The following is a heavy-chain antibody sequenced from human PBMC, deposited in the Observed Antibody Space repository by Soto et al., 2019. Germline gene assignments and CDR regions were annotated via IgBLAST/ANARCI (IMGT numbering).Heavy chain of an antibody. CDR2: ISAYNGNT. J-gene: IGHJ4*02. Sequence: QVQLVQSGAEVKKPGASVKVSCKASGYTFTSYGISWVRQAPGQGLEWMGWISAYNGNTNNAQKRQGRVTMTTDTSTSTTALEVRTLRCDDTAVYYGASDPGTRSDYWGQGTLVTVSS. D-gene: IGHD3-10*01. CDR3: ASDPGTRSDY. V-gene: IGHV1-18*01. CDR1: GYTFTSYG.